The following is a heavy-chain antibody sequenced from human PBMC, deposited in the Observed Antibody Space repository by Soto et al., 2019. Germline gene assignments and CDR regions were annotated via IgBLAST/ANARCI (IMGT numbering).Heavy chain of an antibody. CDR1: GYTFSRYG. Sequence: QGQLVQSGGEAKKPGASVKVSFKTSGYTFSRYGISWVRQAPGQGLEWMGWISGYNGDTNYARKLQGRVTMTIDTPTTTAYMELRSLTSDDTAVYYCAKNGQPPYYYYGLDVWGQGTTVTVSS. CDR3: AKNGQPPYYYYGLDV. V-gene: IGHV1-18*01. D-gene: IGHD2-8*01. CDR2: ISGYNGDT. J-gene: IGHJ6*02.